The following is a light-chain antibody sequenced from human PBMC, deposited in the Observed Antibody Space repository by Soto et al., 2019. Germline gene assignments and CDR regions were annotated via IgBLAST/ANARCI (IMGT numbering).Light chain of an antibody. CDR2: ANT. J-gene: IGLJ1*01. V-gene: IGLV1-40*01. CDR3: QSFDTSLTGFYV. CDR1: SSNIGAHYD. Sequence: QSVLTQPPSVSGAPGQRVTITSTGSSSNIGAHYDVHWYQQLPGTAPKLLIYANTNRPSGVPDRFSGSKSGTSATLAITGLQADDEADYYCQSFDTSLTGFYVFGTGTKVTVL.